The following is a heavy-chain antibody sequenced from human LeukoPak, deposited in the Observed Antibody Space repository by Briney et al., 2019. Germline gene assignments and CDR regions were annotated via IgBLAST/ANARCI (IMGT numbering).Heavy chain of an antibody. CDR2: IIPIFGTT. CDR3: ARGVGGNGWYFDL. D-gene: IGHD4-23*01. J-gene: IGHJ2*01. CDR1: GGTFSSHA. Sequence: SVKVSCKASGGTFSSHAISWVRQAPGQGLEWVGGIIPIFGTTNYAQKFQGRVTITTDESTSTGYMELSSLRSEDTAVYYCARGVGGNGWYFDLWGRGTLVTVSS. V-gene: IGHV1-69*05.